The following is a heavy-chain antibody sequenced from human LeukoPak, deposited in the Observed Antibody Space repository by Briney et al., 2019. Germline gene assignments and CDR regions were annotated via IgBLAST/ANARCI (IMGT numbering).Heavy chain of an antibody. CDR1: GFTFISYA. J-gene: IGHJ3*02. D-gene: IGHD2-21*02. CDR3: VRGDWYDAFDI. V-gene: IGHV3-23*01. CDR2: ISGGGGNT. Sequence: GGSLRLSCAASGFTFISYAMSWVRQAPGKGLEWVSAISGGGGNTYYADSVKGRFTISRDNSKNTLYLQMNSLRVEDTAVYYCVRGDWYDAFDIWGQGTMVTVSS.